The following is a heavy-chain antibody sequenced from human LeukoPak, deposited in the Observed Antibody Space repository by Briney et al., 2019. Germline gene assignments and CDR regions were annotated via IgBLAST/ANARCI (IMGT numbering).Heavy chain of an antibody. D-gene: IGHD6-19*01. CDR2: ISYDGSSK. CDR3: ARDPLAGSGWFDYYQHYGMDV. J-gene: IGHJ6*02. CDR1: GFTFSSYA. V-gene: IGHV3-30*04. Sequence: RGYLTLSCAASGFTFSSYALHWVRQVPGKGREWVAVISYDGSSKYYADSGKGRFTISTDNSKNTLYLQLNSLRGGDTAVYYCARDPLAGSGWFDYYQHYGMDVWGQGTTVTVSS.